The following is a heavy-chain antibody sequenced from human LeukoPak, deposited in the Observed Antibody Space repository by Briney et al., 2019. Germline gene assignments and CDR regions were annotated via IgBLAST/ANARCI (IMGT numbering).Heavy chain of an antibody. V-gene: IGHV1-69*05. CDR3: ARDSYYYYTDV. CDR1: GYTFTGYY. CDR2: IIPIFGTA. Sequence: SVKVSCKASGYTFTGYYMHWVRQAPGQGLEWMGRIIPIFGTANYAQKFQGRVTITTDESTSTAYMELSSLRSEDTAVYYCARDSYYYYTDVWGKGTTVTVSS. J-gene: IGHJ6*03.